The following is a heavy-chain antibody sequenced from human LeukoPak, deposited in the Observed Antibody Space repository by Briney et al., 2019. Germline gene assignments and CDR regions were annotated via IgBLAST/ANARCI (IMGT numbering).Heavy chain of an antibody. V-gene: IGHV4-34*01. Sequence: SETLSLTCAVYGGSFSGYYWSWIRQPPGKGLEWIGEINHSGSTNYNPSLKSRVTISVDTSKNQFSLKLSSVTAADTAVYYCARGPICTNGVCYTGAFDYWGQGTLVTVSS. J-gene: IGHJ4*02. CDR3: ARGPICTNGVCYTGAFDY. D-gene: IGHD2-8*01. CDR2: INHSGST. CDR1: GGSFSGYY.